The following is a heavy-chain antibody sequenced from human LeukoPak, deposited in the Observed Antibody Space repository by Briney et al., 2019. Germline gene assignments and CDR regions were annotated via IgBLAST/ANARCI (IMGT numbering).Heavy chain of an antibody. Sequence: ASVKVSCKASGYTFTGYYMHWVRQAPGQGLEWMGWINPNSGGTNYAQKFQGRVTMTRDTSISTAYMELSRLRSDDTAVYYCARGGSGSYNYDAFDIWGQGTMVTVSS. V-gene: IGHV1-2*02. CDR1: GYTFTGYY. CDR3: ARGGSGSYNYDAFDI. D-gene: IGHD1-26*01. J-gene: IGHJ3*02. CDR2: INPNSGGT.